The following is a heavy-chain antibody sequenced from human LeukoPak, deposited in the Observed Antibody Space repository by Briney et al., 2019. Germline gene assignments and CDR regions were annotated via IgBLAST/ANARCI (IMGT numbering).Heavy chain of an antibody. V-gene: IGHV4-34*01. CDR3: ARNFPGVGCSGGSCYDY. J-gene: IGHJ4*02. CDR1: SEPFIGYY. D-gene: IGHD2-15*01. CDR2: IYYSGTT. Sequence: SETLSLTCAVYSEPFIGYYWSWIRQPPGKGLEWIGIIYYSGTTYYNPSLKSRVTISIDTSKNQFSLKLSSVTAADTAVYFCARNFPGVGCSGGSCYDYWGQGTLVTVSS.